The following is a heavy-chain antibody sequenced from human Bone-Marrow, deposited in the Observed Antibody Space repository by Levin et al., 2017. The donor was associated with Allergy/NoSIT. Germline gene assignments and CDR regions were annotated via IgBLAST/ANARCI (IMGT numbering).Heavy chain of an antibody. J-gene: IGHJ6*02. V-gene: IGHV1-24*01. CDR1: GNSLSELC. Sequence: KAGGSLRLSCKVSGNSLSELCMHWVRQAPGKGPEWMGGFDPQDGKTIYSQKFQGRVTMTEDTSTDTVYMEMTSLRSDDTAVYYGVTSDYNDYLGRGGDTIFFYYGFDVWGQGTTVTVSS. D-gene: IGHD4-11*01. CDR2: FDPQDGKT. CDR3: VTSDYNDYLGRGGDTIFFYYGFDV.